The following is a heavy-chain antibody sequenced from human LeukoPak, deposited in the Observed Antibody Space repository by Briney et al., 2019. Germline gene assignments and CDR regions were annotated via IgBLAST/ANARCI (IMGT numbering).Heavy chain of an antibody. J-gene: IGHJ4*02. V-gene: IGHV4-59*08. CDR2: IYYSGST. Sequence: PSETLSLTCTVSGGSISSYYWSWIRQPPGKGLEWIGYIYYSGSTNYNPSLKSRVTISVDTSKNQFSLKLSSVTAADTAVYYCASCQLDYFDFWGQGTLVTVSS. D-gene: IGHD2-2*01. CDR1: GGSISSYY. CDR3: ASCQLDYFDF.